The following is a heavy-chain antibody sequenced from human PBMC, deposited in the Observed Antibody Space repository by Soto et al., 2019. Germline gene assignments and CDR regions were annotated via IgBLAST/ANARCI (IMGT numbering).Heavy chain of an antibody. D-gene: IGHD3-3*01. Sequence: EVQLVESGGGVVRPGGSLRLSCAASGFTFDDYGMSWVRQAPGKGLEWVSGINWNGGSTGYADSVKGRFTISRDNAKNSLYLQMNSLRAEDTALYHCARDRDDFWSGSVRSWYFDLWGRGTLVTVSA. CDR3: ARDRDDFWSGSVRSWYFDL. J-gene: IGHJ2*01. CDR1: GFTFDDYG. CDR2: INWNGGST. V-gene: IGHV3-20*01.